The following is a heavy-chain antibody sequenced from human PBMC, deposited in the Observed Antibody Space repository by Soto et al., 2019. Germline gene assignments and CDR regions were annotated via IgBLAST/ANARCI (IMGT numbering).Heavy chain of an antibody. D-gene: IGHD6-13*01. V-gene: IGHV4-59*01. CDR1: GGSISSSY. Sequence: SETLSLTCTVSGGSISSSYWSWIRQPPGKGLEWIGYMYYSGASNYNPSLRSRVTISVDTSKNHFSLKLASVTAADTAVYYCARQQELNWFDPWGQGTLVTVSS. CDR2: MYYSGAS. CDR3: ARQQELNWFDP. J-gene: IGHJ5*02.